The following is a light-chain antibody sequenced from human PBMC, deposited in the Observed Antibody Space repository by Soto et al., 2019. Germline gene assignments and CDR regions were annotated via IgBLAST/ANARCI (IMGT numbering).Light chain of an antibody. V-gene: IGKV1-39*01. CDR3: QQGHSNPIT. J-gene: IGKJ5*01. CDR2: AAS. Sequence: IQMTQSPSSLSASVGDRVTITCRTSETISTYVNWYQKKPGKAPKLLIYAASILQSGVPSRFSGSGSGTDFTLTISSLQPEDFATYYCQQGHSNPITLGQGTRLEIK. CDR1: ETISTY.